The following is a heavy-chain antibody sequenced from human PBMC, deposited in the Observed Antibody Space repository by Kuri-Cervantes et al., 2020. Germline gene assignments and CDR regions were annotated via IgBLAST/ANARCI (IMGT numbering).Heavy chain of an antibody. V-gene: IGHV4-34*01. D-gene: IGHD2-2*01. CDR2: INHSGST. CDR1: GGSFSGYY. CDR3: ARDRGIVVVPAEYWFDP. J-gene: IGHJ5*02. Sequence: GSLRLSCAVYGGSFSGYYWSWIRQPPGKGLEWIGEINHSGSTNYNPSLKSRVTISVDTSKNQFSLKLSSVTAADTAVYYCARDRGIVVVPAEYWFDPWGQGTLVTVSS.